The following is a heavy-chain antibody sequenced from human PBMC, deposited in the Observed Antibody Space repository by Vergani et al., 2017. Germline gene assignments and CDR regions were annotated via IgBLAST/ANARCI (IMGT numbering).Heavy chain of an antibody. CDR2: IYYSGST. D-gene: IGHD7-27*01. CDR1: GGSISSYY. V-gene: IGHV4-59*01. Sequence: QVQLQESGPGLVKPSETLSLTCTVSGGSISSYYWSWIRQPPGKGLEWIGYIYYSGSTNYNPSLKSRVTISVDTSKNQFSLKLSSVTAADTAVYYCARSNWGSVGTGWFDPWGQGTLVTVSS. J-gene: IGHJ5*02. CDR3: ARSNWGSVGTGWFDP.